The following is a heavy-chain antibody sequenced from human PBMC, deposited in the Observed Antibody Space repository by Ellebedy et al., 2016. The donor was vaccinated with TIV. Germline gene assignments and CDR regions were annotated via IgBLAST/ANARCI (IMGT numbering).Heavy chain of an antibody. CDR2: IKQDESEK. D-gene: IGHD1-14*01. CDR1: GFTFSSYW. CDR3: ARGKSGTYIHHAFDY. Sequence: GESLKISCAASGFTFSSYWMSWVRQAPGKGLEWVANIKQDESEKYYADSVKGGFTISRDSSKNTLYLQMNSLSADDTAIYYCARGKSGTYIHHAFDYWGQGTLVTVSS. J-gene: IGHJ4*02. V-gene: IGHV3-7*03.